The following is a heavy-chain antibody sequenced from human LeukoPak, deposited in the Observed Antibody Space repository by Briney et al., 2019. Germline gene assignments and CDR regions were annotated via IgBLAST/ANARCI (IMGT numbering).Heavy chain of an antibody. D-gene: IGHD3-10*01. CDR2: IYPGDSDT. CDR3: ARRITVVRGTGAFDI. V-gene: IGHV5-51*01. Sequence: GESLKISCKGSGYTFTTYSIGWVRQMPGKGLEWMGIIYPGDSDTTYSLSFQGQVKISSDKSTTTAYLQWSNLKASDTAMYYCARRITVVRGTGAFDIWGQGTMVTVSS. J-gene: IGHJ3*02. CDR1: GYTFTTYS.